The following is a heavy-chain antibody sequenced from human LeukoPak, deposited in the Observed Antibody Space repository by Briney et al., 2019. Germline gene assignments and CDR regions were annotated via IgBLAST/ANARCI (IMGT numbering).Heavy chain of an antibody. CDR3: ARGAGGPDY. D-gene: IGHD3-16*01. V-gene: IGHV4-59*01. Sequence: SETLSLTCTVSGASISSSYWSWIRQPPGKGLELIVYTFHNGDTNYDPSLESRVTISVDTSKNDFSLRMTSVTAADTAIYYCARGAGGPDYWGPGTLVTVSS. CDR2: TFHNGDT. CDR1: GASISSSY. J-gene: IGHJ4*02.